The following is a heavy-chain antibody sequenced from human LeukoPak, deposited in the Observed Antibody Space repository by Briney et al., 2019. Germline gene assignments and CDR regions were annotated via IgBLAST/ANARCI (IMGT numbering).Heavy chain of an antibody. CDR1: GGSISSSNW. D-gene: IGHD4-17*01. CDR3: ARGTITTVTDS. CDR2: IYHSGST. V-gene: IGHV4-4*02. Sequence: SSETLSLTCAVSGGSISSSNWWSWVRQPPGKGLEWIGEIYHSGSTNYNPSLKSRVTISVDESKTQLSLRLESVTAADTAVYYCARGTITTVTDSWGPGTLVTVSS. J-gene: IGHJ4*02.